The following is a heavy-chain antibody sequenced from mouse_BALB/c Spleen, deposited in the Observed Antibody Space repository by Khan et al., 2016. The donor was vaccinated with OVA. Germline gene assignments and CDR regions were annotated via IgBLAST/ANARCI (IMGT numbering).Heavy chain of an antibody. D-gene: IGHD1-1*01. V-gene: IGHV2-6-7*01. Sequence: QVQLKESGPGLVAPSQSLSITCTVSGFSLTGYGVNWVRQPPGTGLEWLGMIWGDGRTDYNSALKSRLSISKDNSKSQVFLKMNSLQTDDTVRYYCARGVYYYGSRTMDYWGQGTSVTVSS. CDR2: IWGDGRT. J-gene: IGHJ4*01. CDR3: ARGVYYYGSRTMDY. CDR1: GFSLTGYG.